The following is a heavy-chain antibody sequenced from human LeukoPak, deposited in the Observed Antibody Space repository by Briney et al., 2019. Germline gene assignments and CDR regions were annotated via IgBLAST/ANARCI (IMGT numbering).Heavy chain of an antibody. D-gene: IGHD3-10*01. CDR2: IKNKGDGGTT. V-gene: IGHV3-15*01. CDR3: TTSGTPFEY. CDR1: GFTFNKAW. J-gene: IGHJ4*02. Sequence: GGSLRLSCAASGFTFNKAWMSWVRLAPGKGLEWVGRIKNKGDGGTTDYAAPVKGRFTVSRDDSKSTLYLQMNSLKTENTAVYYCTTSGTPFEYWGQGTLVTVSS.